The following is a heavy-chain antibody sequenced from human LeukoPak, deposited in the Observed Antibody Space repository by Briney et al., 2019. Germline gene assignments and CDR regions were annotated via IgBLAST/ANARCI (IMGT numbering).Heavy chain of an antibody. J-gene: IGHJ5*02. V-gene: IGHV4-31*03. CDR2: IYYSGST. CDR1: GGSISSGGYY. Sequence: PSQTLSLTCTVSGGSISSGGYYWSWIRQHPGKGLEWIGYIYYSGSTYYNSSLKSRVTISVDTSKNQFSLKLSSVTAADTAVYYCASVSIAAAGENWFDPWGQGTLVTVSS. CDR3: ASVSIAAAGENWFDP. D-gene: IGHD6-13*01.